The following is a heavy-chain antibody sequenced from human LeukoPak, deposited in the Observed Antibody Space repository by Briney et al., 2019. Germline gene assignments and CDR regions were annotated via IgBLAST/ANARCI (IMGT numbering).Heavy chain of an antibody. Sequence: GGSLRLSCAASGFTFGGYGMHWVRQAPGKGLEWVAFIRYDGSRKSYADSVKGRFTIFRDNSKNTLYLQMDSLRTEDTAVYYCAKEGGTSYDYWGQGTLVTVSS. J-gene: IGHJ4*02. CDR3: AKEGGTSYDY. D-gene: IGHD2-2*01. CDR2: IRYDGSRK. CDR1: GFTFGGYG. V-gene: IGHV3-30*02.